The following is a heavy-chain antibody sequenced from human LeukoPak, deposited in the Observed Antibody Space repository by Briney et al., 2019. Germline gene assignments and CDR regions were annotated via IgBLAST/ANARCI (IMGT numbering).Heavy chain of an antibody. CDR3: ARDGYSSSWQAFDY. CDR1: GGSISSYY. D-gene: IGHD6-13*01. V-gene: IGHV4-59*01. CDR2: IYCSGST. Sequence: SETLSLTCTVSGGSISSYYWSWIRQPPGKGLEWIGYIYCSGSTNYNPSLKSRVTISVDTSKNQFSLKLSSVTAADTAVYYCARDGYSSSWQAFDYWGQGTLVTVSS. J-gene: IGHJ4*02.